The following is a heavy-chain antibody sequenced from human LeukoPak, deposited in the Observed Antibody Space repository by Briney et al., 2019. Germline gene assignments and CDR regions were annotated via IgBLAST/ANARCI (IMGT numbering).Heavy chain of an antibody. Sequence: GGSLRLSCAASGFTFSSYGMRWVRQAPGKGLEWVAVISYDGSNKYYADSVKGRFTISRDNSKNTLYLQMNSLRAEDTAVYYCAKAYRLVRDAIDYWGQGTLVTVSS. CDR2: ISYDGSNK. CDR1: GFTFSSYG. V-gene: IGHV3-30*18. D-gene: IGHD6-19*01. CDR3: AKAYRLVRDAIDY. J-gene: IGHJ4*02.